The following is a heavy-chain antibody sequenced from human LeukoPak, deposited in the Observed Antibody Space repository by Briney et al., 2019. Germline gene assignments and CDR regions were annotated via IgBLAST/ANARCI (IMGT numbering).Heavy chain of an antibody. V-gene: IGHV3-30*18. Sequence: GGSLRLSCAASGFTFSSYAMHWVRQAPGKGLEWVAIISYDGSNKFYADSVKGRFTISRDNSKNTLFLQMDSLRAEDTAAYYCAKDQSDYAGYYFDYWGQGTLVTVSS. CDR1: GFTFSSYA. CDR2: ISYDGSNK. D-gene: IGHD4-17*01. CDR3: AKDQSDYAGYYFDY. J-gene: IGHJ4*02.